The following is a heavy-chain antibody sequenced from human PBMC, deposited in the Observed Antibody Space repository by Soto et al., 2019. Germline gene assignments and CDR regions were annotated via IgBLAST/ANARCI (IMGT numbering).Heavy chain of an antibody. CDR3: ARFYGLDYYYYYGMDV. D-gene: IGHD3-10*01. Sequence: PSETLSLTCAVSGDSISSGDYYWSWIRQPPGKGLEWIGYIYYSGSTYYNPSLKSRVTISVDTSKNQFSLKLSSVTAADTAVYYCARFYGLDYYYYYGMDVWGQGTTVTVSS. J-gene: IGHJ6*02. V-gene: IGHV4-30-4*01. CDR2: IYYSGST. CDR1: GDSISSGDYY.